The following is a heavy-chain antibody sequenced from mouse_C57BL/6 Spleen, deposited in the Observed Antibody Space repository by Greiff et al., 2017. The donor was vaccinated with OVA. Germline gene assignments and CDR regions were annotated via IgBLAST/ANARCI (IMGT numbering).Heavy chain of an antibody. CDR1: GFTFSDYY. V-gene: IGHV5-16*01. Sequence: EVMLVESEGGLVQPGSSMKLSCTASGFTFSDYYMAWVRQVPEKGLEWVANINYDGSSTYYLDSLKSRFIISRDNAKNILYLQMSSLKSEDTATYYCAREQLTGYFDYGGQGTTLTVSS. CDR2: INYDGSST. CDR3: AREQLTGYFDY. D-gene: IGHD4-1*01. J-gene: IGHJ2*01.